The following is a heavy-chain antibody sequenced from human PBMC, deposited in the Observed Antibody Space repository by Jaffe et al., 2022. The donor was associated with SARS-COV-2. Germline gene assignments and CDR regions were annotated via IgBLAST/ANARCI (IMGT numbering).Heavy chain of an antibody. CDR1: GFTFSSYG. J-gene: IGHJ4*02. CDR2: ISYDGSNK. CDR3: AKKPPHD. Sequence: QVQLVESGGGVVQPGRSLRLSCAASGFTFSSYGMHWVRQAPGKGLEWVAVISYDGSNKYYADSVKGRFTISRDNSKNTLYLQMNSLRAEDTAVYYCAKKPPHDWGQGTLVTVSS. V-gene: IGHV3-30*18.